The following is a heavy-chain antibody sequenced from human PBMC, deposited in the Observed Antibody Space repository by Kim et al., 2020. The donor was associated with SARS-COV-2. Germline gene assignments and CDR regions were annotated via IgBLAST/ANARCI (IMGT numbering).Heavy chain of an antibody. J-gene: IGHJ6*02. CDR1: GFTFSSYD. CDR2: IGTAGDP. Sequence: GGSLRLSCAASGFTFSSYDMHWVRQATGKGLEWVSAIGTAGDPYYPGSVKGRFIISRENAKNSLYLQMNSLRAGDTAVYYCARAYYGGNSDYYYGMDVWGHGTTVTVSS. V-gene: IGHV3-13*05. D-gene: IGHD4-17*01. CDR3: ARAYYGGNSDYYYGMDV.